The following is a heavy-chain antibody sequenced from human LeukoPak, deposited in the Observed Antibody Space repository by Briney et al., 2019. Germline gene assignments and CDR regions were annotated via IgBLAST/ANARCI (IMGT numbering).Heavy chain of an antibody. Sequence: GGSLRLSCAASGFTFSSYSMNWVRQAPGKGLEWVSSISSSSSYKYYADSVKGRFTISRDNAKNSLYLQMNSLRAEDTAVYYCARDIGPAAAGFFDYWGQGTLVTVSS. CDR1: GFTFSSYS. D-gene: IGHD6-13*01. CDR3: ARDIGPAAAGFFDY. V-gene: IGHV3-21*01. J-gene: IGHJ4*02. CDR2: ISSSSSYK.